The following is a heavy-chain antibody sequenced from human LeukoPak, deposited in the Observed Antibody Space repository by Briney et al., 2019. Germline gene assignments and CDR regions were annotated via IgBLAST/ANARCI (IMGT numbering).Heavy chain of an antibody. CDR3: ARGRREKNAFDI. CDR2: IYYSGST. V-gene: IGHV4-39*07. Sequence: SETLFLTCTVSGGSISSSSYYWGWIRQPPGKGLEWIGSIYYSGSTYYNPSLKSRVTISVDTSKNQFSLKLSSVTAADTAVYYCARGRREKNAFDIWGQGTMVTVSS. J-gene: IGHJ3*02. CDR1: GGSISSSSYY. D-gene: IGHD5-24*01.